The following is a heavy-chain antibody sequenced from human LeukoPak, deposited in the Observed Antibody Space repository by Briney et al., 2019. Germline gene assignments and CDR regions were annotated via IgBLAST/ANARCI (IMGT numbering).Heavy chain of an antibody. Sequence: PGGSLRLSCEASGFTFGSHAMYWVRQAPGKGLEWVAGIFGSGGSPHYADPVKGRFTIFRDNSRNTVYLQINSLRAEDTAVFYCARDRPGDGYFDYWGQGTLVTVSS. D-gene: IGHD3-10*01. J-gene: IGHJ4*02. V-gene: IGHV3-23*01. CDR3: ARDRPGDGYFDY. CDR2: IFGSGGSP. CDR1: GFTFGSHA.